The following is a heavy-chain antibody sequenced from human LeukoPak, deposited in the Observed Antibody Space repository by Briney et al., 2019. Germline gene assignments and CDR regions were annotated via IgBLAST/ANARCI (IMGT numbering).Heavy chain of an antibody. V-gene: IGHV3-30*04. CDR2: ISYDGSSK. Sequence: GGSLRLSCAASGFTFSTYAMHWVRQAPGKGLEWVAVISYDGSSKYYADSVKGRFTISRDNSKNTLYLQMNSLRAEDTAVYYCARARSSYGYGDAFGIWGQGTMVTVSS. CDR1: GFTFSTYA. CDR3: ARARSSYGYGDAFGI. D-gene: IGHD5-18*01. J-gene: IGHJ3*02.